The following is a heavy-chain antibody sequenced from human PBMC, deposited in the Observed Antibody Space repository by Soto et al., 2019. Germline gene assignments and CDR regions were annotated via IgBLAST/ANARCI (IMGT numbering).Heavy chain of an antibody. V-gene: IGHV3-21*04. Sequence: SVKGRFSISRDNAKNSVSLQMNSLRPDDTAVYYCGREAGDYDWYFDLWGRGTPVTVSS. D-gene: IGHD4-17*01. J-gene: IGHJ2*01. CDR3: GREAGDYDWYFDL.